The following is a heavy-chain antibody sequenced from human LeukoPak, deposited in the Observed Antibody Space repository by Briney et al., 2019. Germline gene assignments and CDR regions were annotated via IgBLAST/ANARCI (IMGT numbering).Heavy chain of an antibody. D-gene: IGHD6-19*01. J-gene: IGHJ3*02. CDR2: INHSGST. CDR1: GGSFSGYY. Sequence: SETQSLTCAVYGGSFSGYYWSWIRQPPGKGLEWIGEINHSGSTNYNPSLKSRVTISVDTSKNQFSLKLSSVTAADTAVYYCARRVSRDSGLDAFDIWGQGTMVTVSS. V-gene: IGHV4-34*01. CDR3: ARRVSRDSGLDAFDI.